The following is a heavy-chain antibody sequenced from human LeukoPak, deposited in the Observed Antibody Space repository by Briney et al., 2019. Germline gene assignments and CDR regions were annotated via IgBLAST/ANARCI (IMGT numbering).Heavy chain of an antibody. V-gene: IGHV4-39*01. CDR1: GGSISSSNYY. J-gene: IGHJ4*02. D-gene: IGHD3-22*01. CDR3: APGSPSTGYYYS. Sequence: SETLSLTCSVSGGSISSSNYYWPSIRQPPGKGLEWIGSIYYSGSTYYSPSLTSRVTVSVDTSKNQFSLIMTSVTAADTAVYFGAPGSPSTGYYYSWGQGTLVTVSS. CDR2: IYYSGST.